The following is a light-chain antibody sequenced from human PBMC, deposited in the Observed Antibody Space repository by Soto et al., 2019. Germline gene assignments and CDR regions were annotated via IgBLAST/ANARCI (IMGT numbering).Light chain of an antibody. V-gene: IGKV3-15*01. CDR1: QSVSDN. CDR3: RQYNSWPIT. Sequence: EVLMTLSPDTLYVSPGERATLSCRASQSVSDNLAWYQQKPGQGPRLLVYRASTRTLGIPARFSGSESGTEFTLTISSLQSEDFAVYYCRQYNSWPITFGQGTRLEIK. J-gene: IGKJ5*01. CDR2: RAS.